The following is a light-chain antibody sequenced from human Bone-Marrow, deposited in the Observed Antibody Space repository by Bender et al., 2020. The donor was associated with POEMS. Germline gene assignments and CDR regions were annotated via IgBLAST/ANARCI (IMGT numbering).Light chain of an antibody. J-gene: IGLJ3*02. V-gene: IGLV2-14*03. Sequence: QSALTQPASVSGSPGQSITISCIGTSSDIGGYKHVSWYQQHPGKVPKLLIYDVNNRPSGVSNRFSGSKSGNTASLTISGLQAEDEADYYCNSYTTTSTWGFGGGTKLTVL. CDR1: SSDIGGYKH. CDR3: NSYTTTSTWG. CDR2: DVN.